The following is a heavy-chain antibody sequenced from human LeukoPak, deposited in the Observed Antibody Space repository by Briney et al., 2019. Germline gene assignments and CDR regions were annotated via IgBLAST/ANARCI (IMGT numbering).Heavy chain of an antibody. CDR3: AKVPLSAGGWYEY. CDR1: GFTFSSYA. D-gene: IGHD6-19*01. V-gene: IGHV3-23*01. CDR2: ISGSGGST. J-gene: IGHJ4*02. Sequence: GGSLRLSCAASGFTFSSYAMSWVRQAPGKGLEWVSAISGSGGSTNYADSVKGRFTISRDNSKNTLYLQMNSLRAEDTAFYYCAKVPLSAGGWYEYWGQGTLVTVSS.